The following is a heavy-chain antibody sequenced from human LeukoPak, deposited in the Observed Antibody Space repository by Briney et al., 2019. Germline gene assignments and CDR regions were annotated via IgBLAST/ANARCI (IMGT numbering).Heavy chain of an antibody. CDR2: ISYDGSNK. CDR3: ARGRAFVYGDTRGVFSDY. CDR1: GFTFRSYA. J-gene: IGHJ4*02. V-gene: IGHV3-30-3*01. D-gene: IGHD4-17*01. Sequence: PGRSLRLSCAASGFTFRSYAMHWVRQAPGKGLEWVAVISYDGSNKYYADSVKGRFTISRDTSKNTLLLQMNSLRAEDTAVYYCARGRAFVYGDTRGVFSDYWGQGTLVTVSS.